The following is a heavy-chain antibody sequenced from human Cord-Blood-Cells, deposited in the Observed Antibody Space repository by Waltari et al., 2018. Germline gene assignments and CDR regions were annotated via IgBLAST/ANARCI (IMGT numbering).Heavy chain of an antibody. CDR3: ARSRDGYNFDY. CDR2: INPSGGST. D-gene: IGHD5-12*01. J-gene: IGHJ4*02. CDR1: TFTSYY. Sequence: TFTSYYMHWVRQAPGQGLEWMGIINPSGGSTSYAQKFQGRVTMTRDTSTSTVYMELSSLRSEDTAVYYCARSRDGYNFDYWGQGTLVTVSS. V-gene: IGHV1-46*01.